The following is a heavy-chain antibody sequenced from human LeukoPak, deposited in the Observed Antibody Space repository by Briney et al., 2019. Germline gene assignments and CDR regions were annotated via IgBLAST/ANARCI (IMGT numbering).Heavy chain of an antibody. V-gene: IGHV3-74*01. J-gene: IGHJ4*01. D-gene: IGHD3-10*01. Sequence: GGSLRLSCVGSGFSLSDYWMHWVRQTPGKGLMWVSRITSDGSTTWYADSVKGRFTVSRDNAKNTLFLEMNSLRDEDTAVYYCAGDYISGRLFRGQGTLVTVSS. CDR3: AGDYISGRLF. CDR1: GFSLSDYW. CDR2: ITSDGSTT.